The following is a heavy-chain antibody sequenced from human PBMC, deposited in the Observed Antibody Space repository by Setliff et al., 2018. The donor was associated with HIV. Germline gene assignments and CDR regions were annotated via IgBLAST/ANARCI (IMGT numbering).Heavy chain of an antibody. V-gene: IGHV3-48*04. CDR1: VFTFSSYT. CDR3: ARDWGEHYDSSCFSS. Sequence: GGSLRLSCAASVFTFSSYTMNWFRQAPGKGLEWISYISSSGISIYLANSVKGRFIISRDNAKNSLYRQINSLRAEDTAVYYCARDWGEHYDSSCFSSWGQGTLVTVSS. D-gene: IGHD3-22*01. J-gene: IGHJ5*02. CDR2: ISSSGISI.